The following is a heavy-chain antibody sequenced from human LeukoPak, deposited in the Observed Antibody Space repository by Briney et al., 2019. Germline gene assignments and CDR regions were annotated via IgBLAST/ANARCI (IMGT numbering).Heavy chain of an antibody. V-gene: IGHV3-23*01. CDR1: GFTFTSYA. D-gene: IGHD2-2*01. J-gene: IGHJ4*02. Sequence: GGSLRLTCAASGFTFTSYALSWVRQSPGKRLEWVSTISGGGGSTYYADSVKGRFTLSRDNSKNTSYLQMNSLRAEDTAVYYCARRDLRSRSTSDQLLYFGDWGQGTLVTVSS. CDR3: ARRDLRSRSTSDQLLYFGD. CDR2: ISGGGGST.